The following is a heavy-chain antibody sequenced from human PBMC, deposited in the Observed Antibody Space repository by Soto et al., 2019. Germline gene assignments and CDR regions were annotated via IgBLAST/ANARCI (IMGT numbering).Heavy chain of an antibody. CDR2: ISGSGGST. J-gene: IGHJ3*02. CDR1: GFTFSSYA. CDR3: AKVVRGFGAWPTVTRAFDI. V-gene: IGHV3-23*01. D-gene: IGHD4-17*01. Sequence: GGSLRLSCAASGFTFSSYAMSWVRQAPGKGLEWVSAISGSGGSTYYADSVKGRFTISRDNSKNTLYLQMNSLRAEDTAVYYCAKVVRGFGAWPTVTRAFDIWGQGTMVTVSS.